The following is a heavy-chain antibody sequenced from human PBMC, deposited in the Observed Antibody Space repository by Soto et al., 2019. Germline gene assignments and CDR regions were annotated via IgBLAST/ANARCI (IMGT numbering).Heavy chain of an antibody. V-gene: IGHV3-21*01. Sequence: GGSLRLSCAASGFTFSSYSMNWVRQAPGKGLEWVSSISSSSSYIYYADSVKGRFTISRDNAKNSLYLQMNSLRAEDTAVYYCASDSSGWRLFDYWGQGTLVTVSS. CDR1: GFTFSSYS. CDR2: ISSSSSYI. CDR3: ASDSSGWRLFDY. D-gene: IGHD6-19*01. J-gene: IGHJ4*02.